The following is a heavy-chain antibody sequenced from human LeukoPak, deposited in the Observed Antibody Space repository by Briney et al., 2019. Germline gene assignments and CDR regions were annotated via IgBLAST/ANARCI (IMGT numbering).Heavy chain of an antibody. CDR3: ARPAKGAYYFYYMDV. D-gene: IGHD2-2*01. CDR1: DYTLLTYV. Sequence: AGVKDSCMASDYTLLTYVITCVRQAPGQGLEWMGWISTYKGNTHYAQKLQRRVTMTTDPYTRTAYMDVKSLTHNDTGIYYCARPAKGAYYFYYMDVRG. CDR2: ISTYKGNT. V-gene: IGHV1-18*01. J-gene: IGHJ6*03.